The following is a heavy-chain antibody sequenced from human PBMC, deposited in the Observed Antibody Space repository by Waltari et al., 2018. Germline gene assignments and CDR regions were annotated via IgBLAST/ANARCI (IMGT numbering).Heavy chain of an antibody. Sequence: EVQLMESGGGLVQPGRSLRLSCSGSRFTFHGYAMNWVRQVPGRALEWVSGIDWRSGRIAYADSVKGRFIISRDDARNSLNLQMNTLRVDDTAVYYCTKDLLPGGADVWGRGTTVTVSS. CDR3: TKDLLPGGADV. D-gene: IGHD2-15*01. CDR1: RFTFHGYA. J-gene: IGHJ6*02. V-gene: IGHV3-9*01. CDR2: IDWRSGRI.